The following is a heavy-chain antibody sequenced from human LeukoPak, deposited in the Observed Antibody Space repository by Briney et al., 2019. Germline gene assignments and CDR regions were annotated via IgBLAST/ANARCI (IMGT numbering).Heavy chain of an antibody. J-gene: IGHJ6*03. V-gene: IGHV3-30*03. CDR3: ARDQQPTDYYYYMDV. CDR2: ISYDGSNK. CDR1: GFTFSDYY. Sequence: GGSLRLSCAASGFTFSDYYMSWIRQAPGKGLEWVAVISYDGSNKYYADSVKGRFTISRDNSKNTLYLQMNSLRAEDTAVYYCARDQQPTDYYYYMDVWGKGTTVTVSS. D-gene: IGHD6-13*01.